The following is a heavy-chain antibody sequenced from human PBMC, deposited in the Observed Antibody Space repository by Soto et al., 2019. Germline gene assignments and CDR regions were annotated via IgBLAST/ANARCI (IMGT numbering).Heavy chain of an antibody. CDR2: ISDSGNT. J-gene: IGHJ4*02. CDR3: ARDKITVLFDY. D-gene: IGHD3-10*01. Sequence: SETLSLTCTVSGGASMSHFYWSWIRQPPGKGLEWLGEISDSGNTNYNPSLKSRVTISVDTSKNQFSLKLSSVTAADTAVYYCARDKITVLFDYWGQGTLVTVSS. CDR1: GGASMSHFY. V-gene: IGHV4-59*01.